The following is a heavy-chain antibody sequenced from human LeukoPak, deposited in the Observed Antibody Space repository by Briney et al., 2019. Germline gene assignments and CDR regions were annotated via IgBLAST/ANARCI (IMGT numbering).Heavy chain of an antibody. V-gene: IGHV3-48*03. Sequence: GGSLRLSCVASGFTFSSYEMNWARQAPGKGLEWVSYINSDGKTIFYADSVKGRFTISRDNAKNSLYLQMNSLRAEDTAVYYCARDVRPVAVIPTYDYWGQGTLVTVSS. CDR1: GFTFSSYE. J-gene: IGHJ4*02. CDR2: INSDGKTI. D-gene: IGHD2-2*02. CDR3: ARDVRPVAVIPTYDY.